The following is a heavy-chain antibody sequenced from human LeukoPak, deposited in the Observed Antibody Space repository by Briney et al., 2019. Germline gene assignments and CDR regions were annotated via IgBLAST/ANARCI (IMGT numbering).Heavy chain of an antibody. J-gene: IGHJ4*02. D-gene: IGHD3-3*01. CDR3: ARDLEGFWSGYYPPGY. CDR1: GYTFTSYG. V-gene: IGHV1-18*01. Sequence: ASVKVSCKASGYTFTSYGISWVRQAPGQGLEWMGWISAYNGNTNYAQKLQGRVTMTIDTSTSTAYMELRSLRSDDTAVYYCARDLEGFWSGYYPPGYWGQGTLVTVSS. CDR2: ISAYNGNT.